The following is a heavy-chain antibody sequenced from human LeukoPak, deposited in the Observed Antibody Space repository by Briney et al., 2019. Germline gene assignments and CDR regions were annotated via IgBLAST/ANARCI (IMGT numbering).Heavy chain of an antibody. V-gene: IGHV1-8*01. CDR3: ARGQGLWFGVISYYMDV. CDR2: MNPNSGNT. J-gene: IGHJ6*03. Sequence: ASVKVSCKASGYTFTSYDINWVRQATGQGLEWMGWMNPNSGNTGYAQKFQGRVTMTRNTSISTAYMELSSLRSEDTAVYYCARGQGLWFGVISYYMDVWGKGTTVTISS. D-gene: IGHD3-10*01. CDR1: GYTFTSYD.